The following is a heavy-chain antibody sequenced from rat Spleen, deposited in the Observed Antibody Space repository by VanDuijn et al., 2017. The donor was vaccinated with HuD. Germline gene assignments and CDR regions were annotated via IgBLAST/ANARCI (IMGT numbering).Heavy chain of an antibody. CDR2: ITKDGGSL. CDR3: SRGGATRFDY. J-gene: IGHJ2*01. Sequence: EVQLVESDGGLVQPGRSLKLSCVASGFPFSDYWMTWIRQVPGKGLDWIASITKDGGSLFYRDSVKGRFTVSRDNEQNILYLQMDSLRSEDTATYYCSRGGATRFDYWGQGVVVTVSS. V-gene: IGHV5-31*01. D-gene: IGHD1-11*01. CDR1: GFPFSDYW.